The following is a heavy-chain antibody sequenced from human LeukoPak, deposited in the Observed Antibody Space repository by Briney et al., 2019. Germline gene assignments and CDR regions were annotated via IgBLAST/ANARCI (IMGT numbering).Heavy chain of an antibody. D-gene: IGHD3/OR15-3a*01. V-gene: IGHV1-18*01. CDR3: ARFWTGYLPDY. Sequence: GAPVKVSCKASGYTFTTYAVSWVRQAPGQGLEWMGWISTYNGNTEYVKSLQGRVTMTTYTSSSTAYMELRGLKSDDTAVYYCARFWTGYLPDYWGQGTLVTVSS. CDR2: ISTYNGNT. CDR1: GYTFTTYA. J-gene: IGHJ4*02.